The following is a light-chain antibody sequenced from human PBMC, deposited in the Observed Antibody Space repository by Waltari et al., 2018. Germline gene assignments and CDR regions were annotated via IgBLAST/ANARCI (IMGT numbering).Light chain of an antibody. V-gene: IGLV4-69*02. CDR1: SGHSSNI. J-gene: IGLJ3*02. CDR3: ETGGHGTWV. CDR2: VNSDGSH. Sequence: LVLTQSPSASASLGASVKLTCTLSSGHSSNIIAWLQQQPGKDPRYLMQVNSDGSHSKGDEIPDRFSGSSSGAERYLTISSLQSEGEADYYCETGGHGTWVFGGGTKLTVL.